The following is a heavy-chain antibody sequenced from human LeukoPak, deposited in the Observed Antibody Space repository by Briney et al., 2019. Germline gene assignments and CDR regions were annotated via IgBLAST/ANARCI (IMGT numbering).Heavy chain of an antibody. Sequence: PGGSLRLSCAASGFTFRKYWLHWVRQAPGKGLVWVSRINPDDGSTSYADSVKGRFTISRDNAKSTLYLQMNSLRAEDTAVYYCMVWGSSSVPPTTGAFDIWGQGTMVTVSS. CDR1: GFTFRKYW. V-gene: IGHV3-74*01. CDR2: INPDDGST. J-gene: IGHJ3*02. CDR3: MVWGSSSVPPTTGAFDI. D-gene: IGHD6-6*01.